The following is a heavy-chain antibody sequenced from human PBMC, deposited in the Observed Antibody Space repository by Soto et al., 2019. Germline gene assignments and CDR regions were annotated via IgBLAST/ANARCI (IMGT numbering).Heavy chain of an antibody. V-gene: IGHV3-23*01. CDR1: GFTFSSYA. D-gene: IGHD6-13*01. CDR3: AKGGSSSWMSYYYYGMDV. Sequence: GSLRLSCAASGFTFSSYAMSWVRQAPGKGLEWVSAISGSGGSTYYADSVKGRFTISRDNSKNTLYLQMNSLRAEDTAVYYCAKGGSSSWMSYYYYGMDVWGQGTTVTVSS. J-gene: IGHJ6*02. CDR2: ISGSGGST.